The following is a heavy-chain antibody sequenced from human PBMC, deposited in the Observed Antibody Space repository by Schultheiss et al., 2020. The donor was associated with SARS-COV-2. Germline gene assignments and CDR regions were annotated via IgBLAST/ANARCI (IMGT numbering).Heavy chain of an antibody. CDR3: ARNCPHKWELLHFDY. CDR2: IYWDDDK. CDR1: GFSLSTSGVG. D-gene: IGHD1-26*01. J-gene: IGHJ4*02. V-gene: IGHV2-5*02. Sequence: SGPTLVKPTQTLTLTCTFSGFSLSTSGVGVGWIRQPPGKALEWLALIYWDDDKRYSPSLKSRLTITKDTSKNQVVLTMTNMDPVDTATYYCARNCPHKWELLHFDYWGQGTLVTVSS.